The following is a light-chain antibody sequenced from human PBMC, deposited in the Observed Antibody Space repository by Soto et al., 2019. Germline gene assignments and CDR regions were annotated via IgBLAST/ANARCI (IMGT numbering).Light chain of an antibody. CDR1: SSNIGNNY. Sequence: QSVLTQPPSASGTPGQRVTISCSGSSSNIGNNYVYWYQQLPGMAPKLLIYRNNRRPSGVPDRFSGSKSGNTAALTVSGLQAEDEADYYCSSYVGTNSYVFGTGTKVTVL. CDR2: RNN. J-gene: IGLJ1*01. V-gene: IGLV1-47*01. CDR3: SSYVGTNSYV.